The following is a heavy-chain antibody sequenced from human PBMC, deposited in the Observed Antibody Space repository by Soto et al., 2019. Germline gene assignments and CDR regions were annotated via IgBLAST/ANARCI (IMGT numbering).Heavy chain of an antibody. CDR3: AKGTGYSSGWYYSDYYGMDV. Sequence: PAGSLRLSCAASGFTFSSYAMSWVRQAPGKGLEWVSAISGSGGSTYYADSVKGRFTISRDNSKNTLYLQMNSLRAEDTAVYYCAKGTGYSSGWYYSDYYGMDVWGQGTTVTVSS. J-gene: IGHJ6*02. V-gene: IGHV3-23*01. CDR1: GFTFSSYA. CDR2: ISGSGGST. D-gene: IGHD6-19*01.